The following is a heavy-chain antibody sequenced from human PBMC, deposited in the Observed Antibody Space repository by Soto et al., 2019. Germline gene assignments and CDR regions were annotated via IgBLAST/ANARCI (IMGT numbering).Heavy chain of an antibody. CDR1: GFSFSSYS. D-gene: IGHD1-1*01. Sequence: PGGSLRLSCAAPGFSFSSYSMNWVRQAPGKGLEWVSSISSSSSYIYYADSVKGRFTVSRDNAKNSLYLQMNSLRAEDTAVFYCERDHTTSDAFDIRGQGTMVTVSS. CDR2: ISSSSSYI. V-gene: IGHV3-21*01. CDR3: ERDHTTSDAFDI. J-gene: IGHJ3*02.